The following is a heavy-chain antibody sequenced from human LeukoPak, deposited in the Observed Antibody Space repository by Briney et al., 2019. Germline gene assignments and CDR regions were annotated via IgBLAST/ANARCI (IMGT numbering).Heavy chain of an antibody. CDR1: GGSISSYH. J-gene: IGHJ4*02. Sequence: SETLSLTCTVSGGSISSYHWSWIRQPPGKGLEWIGYIYYSGSTNYNPSLKSRVTISVDTSKNQFSLKLSSVTAADTAVYYCARGAWLAADFDYWGQGTLVTVSS. V-gene: IGHV4-59*01. D-gene: IGHD6-19*01. CDR2: IYYSGST. CDR3: ARGAWLAADFDY.